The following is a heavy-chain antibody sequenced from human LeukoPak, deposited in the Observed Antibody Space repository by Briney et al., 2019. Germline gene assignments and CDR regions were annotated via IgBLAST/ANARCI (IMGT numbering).Heavy chain of an antibody. J-gene: IGHJ4*02. V-gene: IGHV1-46*01. Sequence: ASVKVSCKASGYTFTSYYMHWVRQAPGQGLEWMGVINPSGGSTSYAQKFQGRVTMTRDTSISTAYMELSRLRSDDTAVYYCARDSGERGSGSYLIAYWGQGTLVTVSS. D-gene: IGHD3-10*01. CDR2: INPSGGST. CDR1: GYTFTSYY. CDR3: ARDSGERGSGSYLIAY.